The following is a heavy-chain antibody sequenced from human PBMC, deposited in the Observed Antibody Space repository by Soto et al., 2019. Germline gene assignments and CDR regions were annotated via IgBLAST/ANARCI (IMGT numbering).Heavy chain of an antibody. J-gene: IGHJ3*02. CDR1: GGTFSSYT. D-gene: IGHD5-18*01. V-gene: IGHV1-69*02. Sequence: QVQLVQSRAEVKKPGSSVKVSCKASGGTFSSYTISWVRQAPGQGLEWMGRIIPILGIANYAQKFQGRVTITADKSTSTAYMELSSLRSEDTAVYYCARVGYSYKNAFDIWGQGTMVTVSS. CDR2: IIPILGIA. CDR3: ARVGYSYKNAFDI.